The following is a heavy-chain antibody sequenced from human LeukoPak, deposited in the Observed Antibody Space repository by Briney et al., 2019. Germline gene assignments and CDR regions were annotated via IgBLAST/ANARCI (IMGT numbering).Heavy chain of an antibody. CDR3: ARRYSSSWTFDY. Sequence: GGSLRLSCAASGFTFSSYSMNWVRQAPGKGLEWVSSISSSSSYIYYADSVEGRFTISRDNAKNSLYLQMNSLRDEDTAVYYCARRYSSSWTFDYWGQGTLVTVSS. D-gene: IGHD6-13*01. CDR1: GFTFSSYS. J-gene: IGHJ4*02. CDR2: ISSSSSYI. V-gene: IGHV3-21*01.